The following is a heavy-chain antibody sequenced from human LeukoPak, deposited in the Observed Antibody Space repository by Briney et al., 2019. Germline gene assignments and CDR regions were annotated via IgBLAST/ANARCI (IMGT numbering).Heavy chain of an antibody. CDR2: IRYDGSNK. D-gene: IGHD5-18*01. CDR3: ARDRGNGYDHNWFDP. J-gene: IGHJ5*02. V-gene: IGHV3-30*02. CDR1: GFTFSSYG. Sequence: PGGSLRLSCAASGFTFSSYGMHWVRQAPGKGLEWVAFIRYDGSNKYYADSVKGRFTISRDNAGNSVDLQMNSLRADDTAVYYCARDRGNGYDHNWFDPWGQGTLVTVSS.